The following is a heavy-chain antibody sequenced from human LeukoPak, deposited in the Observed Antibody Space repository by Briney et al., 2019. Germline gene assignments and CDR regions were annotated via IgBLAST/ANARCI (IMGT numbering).Heavy chain of an antibody. CDR1: GGSFSGYY. CDR2: INHGGRT. Sequence: SETLSLTCVVSGGSFSGYYWSWIRQPPGKGLEWIGEINHGGRTNYSPSLKSRVTISVDTSKNQFSLKLSSVTAADTAVYYCTRLSHVAGAAKVSWFDPWGQGTLVTVSP. J-gene: IGHJ5*02. V-gene: IGHV4-34*01. D-gene: IGHD1-26*01. CDR3: TRLSHVAGAAKVSWFDP.